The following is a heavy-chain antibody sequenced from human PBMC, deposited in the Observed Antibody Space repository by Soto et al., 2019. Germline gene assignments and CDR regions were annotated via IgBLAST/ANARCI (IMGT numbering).Heavy chain of an antibody. V-gene: IGHV4-39*01. CDR2: VYSGGAT. CDR3: AGRSLLVAPT. J-gene: IGHJ4*02. CDR1: GASMTTAADY. D-gene: IGHD2-21*01. Sequence: SETLSLTCTVSGASMTTAADYWPWIRQPPGKGLEWIGSVYSGGATYYNPSLKGRVTISADTSKNQFSLRLTSVTAADTAVYYCAGRSLLVAPTWGQGILVT.